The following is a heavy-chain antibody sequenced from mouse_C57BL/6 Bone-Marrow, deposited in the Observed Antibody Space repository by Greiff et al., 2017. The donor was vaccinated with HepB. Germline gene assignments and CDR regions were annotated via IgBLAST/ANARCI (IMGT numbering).Heavy chain of an antibody. CDR2: IYPRSGNT. Sequence: QVQLQQSGAELARPGASVKLSCKASGYTFTSYGISWVKQRTGQGLEWIGEIYPRSGNTYYNEKFKSKATLTADKSSSTVYMELRSLTSEDSAVYFCATGYYYGSSYVRFAYWGQGTLVTVSA. J-gene: IGHJ3*01. V-gene: IGHV1-81*01. D-gene: IGHD1-1*01. CDR3: ATGYYYGSSYVRFAY. CDR1: GYTFTSYG.